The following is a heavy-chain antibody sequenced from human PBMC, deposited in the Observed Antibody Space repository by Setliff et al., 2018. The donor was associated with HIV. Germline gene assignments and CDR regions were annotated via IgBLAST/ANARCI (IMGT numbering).Heavy chain of an antibody. J-gene: IGHJ4*02. CDR2: IYSTGST. V-gene: IGHV4-59*11. Sequence: KPSETLSLTCTVSGPSINIHYWSWIRQSPGKAFEWIGYIYSTGSTNYNPSLQSRVTISMVPSRNQFSLKVTSVTAADTAVYYCAKGAGFYGDYTFDHWGQGRQVTVSS. CDR1: GPSINIHY. D-gene: IGHD4-17*01. CDR3: AKGAGFYGDYTFDH.